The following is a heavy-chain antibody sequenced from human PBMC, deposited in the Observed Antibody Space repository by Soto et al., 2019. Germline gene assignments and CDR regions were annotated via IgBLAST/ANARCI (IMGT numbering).Heavy chain of an antibody. CDR2: IYYSGST. CDR3: ARVDASMITFGGVIPLFDY. V-gene: IGHV4-61*01. J-gene: IGHJ4*02. D-gene: IGHD3-16*02. Sequence: SETLSLTCTVSGGSVSGGSYYWSWIRQPPGKGLEWIGYIYYSGSTNYNPSLKSRVTISVDTSKNQFSLKLSSVTAADTAVYYCARVDASMITFGGVIPLFDYWGQGTLVTVSS. CDR1: GGSVSGGSYY.